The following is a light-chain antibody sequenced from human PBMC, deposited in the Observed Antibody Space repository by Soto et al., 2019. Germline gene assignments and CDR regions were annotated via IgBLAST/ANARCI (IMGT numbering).Light chain of an antibody. CDR1: QSLSSW. J-gene: IGKJ2*01. Sequence: DIQMTQSPSTLSASVGDIVTITCRASQSLSSWLAWYQQKPGKAPNLLIYKASSLESGVPSRFSGSGSGTEFTLTISSLQPDDFATYYCQQYKSFPYTFGQGTKLEIK. CDR3: QQYKSFPYT. V-gene: IGKV1-5*03. CDR2: KAS.